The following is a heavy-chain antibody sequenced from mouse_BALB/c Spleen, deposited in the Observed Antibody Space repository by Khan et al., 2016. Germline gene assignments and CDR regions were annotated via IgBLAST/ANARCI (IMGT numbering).Heavy chain of an antibody. D-gene: IGHD2-4*01. J-gene: IGHJ2*01. CDR3: ARYDYVN. CDR1: GYSFTAYY. CDR2: INPNNGAT. Sequence: VQLLQSDPDLVKPGASVKISCKASGYSFTAYYMYWVKQSHGKSLEWIGRINPNNGATTFNQKFKGKAILTVDKSSTTAYMELRSLASEDSAVYYCARYDYVNWGQGTTLTVSS. V-gene: IGHV1-18*01.